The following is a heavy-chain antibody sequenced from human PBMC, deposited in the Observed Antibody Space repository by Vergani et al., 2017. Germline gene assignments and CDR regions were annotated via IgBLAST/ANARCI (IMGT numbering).Heavy chain of an antibody. Sequence: QVQLVQSGAEVKKPGSPVKVSCKASGGTFSSYAISWVRQAPGQGLEWMGGIIPIFGTANYAQKFQGRATITADESTSTAYMELSSLRSEDTAVYYCARDRVVGGSYYVAYFDYWGQGTLVTVSS. CDR1: GGTFSSYA. CDR3: ARDRVVGGSYYVAYFDY. J-gene: IGHJ4*02. V-gene: IGHV1-69*01. D-gene: IGHD1-26*01. CDR2: IIPIFGTA.